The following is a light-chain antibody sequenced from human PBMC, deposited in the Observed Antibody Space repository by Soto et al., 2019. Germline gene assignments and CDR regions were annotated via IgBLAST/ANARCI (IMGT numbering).Light chain of an antibody. CDR1: QSVLYSSNNKNY. CDR2: WAS. CDR3: QQYYSIQGVT. Sequence: DIVMTQSPDSLAVSLGERATINCKSSQSVLYSSNNKNYLAWYQQKPGQPPKLLIYWASTRESGVPDRFSGSGSGTDFTLPISSLQAEDVAVYYCQQYYSIQGVTFGPGTKVDIK. J-gene: IGKJ3*01. V-gene: IGKV4-1*01.